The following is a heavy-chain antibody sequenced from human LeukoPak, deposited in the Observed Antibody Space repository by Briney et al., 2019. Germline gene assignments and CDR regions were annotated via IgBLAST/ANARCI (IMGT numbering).Heavy chain of an antibody. Sequence: SETLSLTCTVSSGSISSYYWSWIRQPPGKGLEWIGYIYYSGSTNYNPSLKSRVTISVDTSRNQFSLKLSSVTAADTAVYYCARRGGYRYGFDYWGQGTLVTVSS. CDR2: IYYSGST. CDR1: SGSISSYY. J-gene: IGHJ4*02. CDR3: ARRGGYRYGFDY. V-gene: IGHV4-59*01. D-gene: IGHD5-18*01.